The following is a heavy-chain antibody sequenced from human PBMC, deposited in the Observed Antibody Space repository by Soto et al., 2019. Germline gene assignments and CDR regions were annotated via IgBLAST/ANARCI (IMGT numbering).Heavy chain of an antibody. CDR2: ISYGGST. J-gene: IGHJ4*02. CDR1: GGSINSGGYC. D-gene: IGHD5-18*01. Sequence: QVQLQESGPGLVKPSQTLSLTCTVSGGSINSGGYCWSWIRQHPGKGMDWIGCISYGGSTSYNPSLKSRVTISVDTSKNQFSLKLPSVTAADTAVYYCSRGILVWGQGALITVSS. CDR3: SRGILV. V-gene: IGHV4-31*03.